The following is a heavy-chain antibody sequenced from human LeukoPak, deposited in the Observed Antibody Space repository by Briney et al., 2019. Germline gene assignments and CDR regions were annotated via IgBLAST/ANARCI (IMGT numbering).Heavy chain of an antibody. J-gene: IGHJ3*02. D-gene: IGHD3-3*01. CDR1: GGSISNSSYY. CDR2: IYYSGST. V-gene: IGHV4-39*01. CDR3: ARRRYDFWSGTEPNAFDI. Sequence: SETLSLTCTVSGGSISNSSYYWGWIRQPPGKGLEWIGSIYYSGSTYYNPSLKSRVTISVDTSKNQFSLKLSSVTAADTAVYYCARRRYDFWSGTEPNAFDIWGQGTMVTVSS.